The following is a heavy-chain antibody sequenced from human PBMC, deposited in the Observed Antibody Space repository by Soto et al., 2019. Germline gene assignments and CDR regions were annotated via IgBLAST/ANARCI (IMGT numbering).Heavy chain of an antibody. CDR2: INHSGST. D-gene: IGHD6-13*01. CDR1: GGSFSGYY. V-gene: IGHV4-34*01. Sequence: SETLSLTCAVYGGSFSGYYWSWIRQPPGKGLEWIGEINHSGSTNYNPSLKSRVTISVDTSKNQFSLKLSSVTAADTAVYYCAGGEQQLEYNWFDPWGQGTLVTVSS. CDR3: AGGEQQLEYNWFDP. J-gene: IGHJ5*02.